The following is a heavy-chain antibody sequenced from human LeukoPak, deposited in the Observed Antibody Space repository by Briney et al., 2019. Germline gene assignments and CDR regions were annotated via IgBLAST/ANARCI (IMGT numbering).Heavy chain of an antibody. CDR1: GGSISSYY. D-gene: IGHD6-13*01. V-gene: IGHV4-59*08. Sequence: SETLSLTCTVSGGSISSYYWNWIRQPPGKGLEWIGYIYYSGSTNYNPSLTSRVTISVDTYKNQFSLRLSSVTAADTAVYYCARLAAGSSSWDGWFDPWGQGTLVTVSS. J-gene: IGHJ5*02. CDR3: ARLAAGSSSWDGWFDP. CDR2: IYYSGST.